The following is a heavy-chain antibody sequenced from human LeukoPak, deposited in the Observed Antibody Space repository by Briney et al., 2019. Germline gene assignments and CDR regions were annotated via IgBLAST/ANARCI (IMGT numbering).Heavy chain of an antibody. D-gene: IGHD3-10*01. CDR2: ISAYNGNT. V-gene: IGHV1-18*01. Sequence: ASVKVSCKSSGYTFTSYGSSWVRQPPGQGLEWMGWISAYNGNTNNAQKLQGRVPITTATSTSTAYMELRSLRSDATAVYYCSRASETLVRGVDWFDPWGQGTLVTVSS. J-gene: IGHJ5*02. CDR1: GYTFTSYG. CDR3: SRASETLVRGVDWFDP.